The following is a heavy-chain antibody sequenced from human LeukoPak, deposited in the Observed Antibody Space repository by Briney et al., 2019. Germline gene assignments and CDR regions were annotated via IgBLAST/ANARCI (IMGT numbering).Heavy chain of an antibody. V-gene: IGHV1-2*02. J-gene: IGHJ3*01. Sequence: ASVKVSCKASGYTFTGYYMHWVRQAPGQGLEWMGWINPNSGGTNYAQKFQGRVTMTRDTSISTAYMELSRLRSDDTAVYYCARFTITFGGVIDPWGQGTMVTVSS. CDR3: ARFTITFGGVIDP. CDR2: INPNSGGT. CDR1: GYTFTGYY. D-gene: IGHD3-16*01.